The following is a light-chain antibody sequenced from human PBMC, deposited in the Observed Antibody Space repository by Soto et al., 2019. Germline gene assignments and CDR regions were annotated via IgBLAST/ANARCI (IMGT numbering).Light chain of an antibody. CDR1: QSVSSY. V-gene: IGKV3-11*01. J-gene: IGKJ4*01. Sequence: EIVLTQSPATLSLSPGERSTLSCRASQSVSSYLAWYQQKPGQAPRLLIYEASNMATGIPPRFSGSGSGTDFTLTISSLEPEDFAVYSCQQRSNWPLTFGGGTKVEVK. CDR2: EAS. CDR3: QQRSNWPLT.